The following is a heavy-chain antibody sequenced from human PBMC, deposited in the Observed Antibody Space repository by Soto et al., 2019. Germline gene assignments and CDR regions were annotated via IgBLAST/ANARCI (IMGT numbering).Heavy chain of an antibody. CDR3: ARDLGGQIVDY. CDR2: ISGYNGNT. D-gene: IGHD1-26*01. V-gene: IGHV1-18*01. Sequence: QVQLVQSGAEVKKPGASVKVSCKASGYTFTSYGISWVRQAPGQGLEWMGWISGYNGNTKYAQKLQGRVTMTTDTSTGTASMELRSLRSDDKAVYYCARDLGGQIVDYWGQGTLVTVSS. CDR1: GYTFTSYG. J-gene: IGHJ4*02.